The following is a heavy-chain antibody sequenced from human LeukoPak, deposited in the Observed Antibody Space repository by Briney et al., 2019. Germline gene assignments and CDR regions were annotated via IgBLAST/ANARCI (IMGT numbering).Heavy chain of an antibody. Sequence: GGSLRLSCAASGFTFSSYGMHWVRQAPGKGLEWVAVISYDGSNKYYADSVKGRFAISRDNSKNSLYLQMNSLRDEDTAVYYCAREVEGNYDFWSGLVNWFDPWGQGTLVTVSS. CDR1: GFTFSSYG. CDR3: AREVEGNYDFWSGLVNWFDP. D-gene: IGHD3-3*01. J-gene: IGHJ5*02. CDR2: ISYDGSNK. V-gene: IGHV3-30*03.